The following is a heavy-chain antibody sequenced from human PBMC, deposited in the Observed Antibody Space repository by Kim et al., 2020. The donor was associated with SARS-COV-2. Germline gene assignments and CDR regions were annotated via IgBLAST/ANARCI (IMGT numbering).Heavy chain of an antibody. J-gene: IGHJ6*02. V-gene: IGHV4-61*01. D-gene: IGHD3-10*01. CDR1: GGSVSSGSYY. CDR2: IYYSGST. CDR3: ARARSYYGSGSYYEYYYYGMDV. Sequence: SETLSLTCTVSGGSVSSGSYYWSWIRQPPGKGLEWIGYIYYSGSTNYNPSLKSRVTISVDTSKNQFSLKLSSVTAADTAVYYCARARSYYGSGSYYEYYYYGMDVWGQGTTVTVSS.